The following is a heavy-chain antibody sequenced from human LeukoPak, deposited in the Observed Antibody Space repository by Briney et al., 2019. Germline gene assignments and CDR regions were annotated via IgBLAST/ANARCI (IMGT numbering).Heavy chain of an antibody. D-gene: IGHD3-10*01. V-gene: IGHV4-61*05. Sequence: PSETLSLTCTVSGGSISSSSYYWGWIRQPPGKGLEWIGYIYYSGSTNYNPSLKSRVTISVDTSKNQFSLKLSSVTAADTAVYYCASTRITMVRGAYYGMDVWGQGTTVTVSS. CDR2: IYYSGST. CDR3: ASTRITMVRGAYYGMDV. J-gene: IGHJ6*02. CDR1: GGSISSSSYY.